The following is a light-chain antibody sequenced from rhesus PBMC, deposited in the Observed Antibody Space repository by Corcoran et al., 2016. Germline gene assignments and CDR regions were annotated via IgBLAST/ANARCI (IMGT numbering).Light chain of an antibody. Sequence: QAALTQPRSVSGSPGQSVTISCTGTGGDIGAYNFVSWYQMHPGSAPKLMIYEVSKRPSGVSDRFSGSKSGNTASLTISGLQAEAEADYYCCSYAGSYTFYVFGVGTRLTVL. CDR2: EVS. CDR1: GGDIGAYNF. J-gene: IGLJ1*01. V-gene: IGLV2-32*01. CDR3: CSYAGSYTFYV.